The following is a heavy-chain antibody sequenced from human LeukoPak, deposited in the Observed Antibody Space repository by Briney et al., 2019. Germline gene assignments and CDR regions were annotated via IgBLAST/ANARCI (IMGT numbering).Heavy chain of an antibody. J-gene: IGHJ3*02. CDR2: IYYSGST. CDR3: ATLDTGADDAFDI. D-gene: IGHD7-27*01. Sequence: SQTLSLTCTVSGGSISSGGYYWSWIRQPPGKGLEWIGYIYYSGSTNYNPSLKSRVTISVDTSRNQFSLKLSSVTAADTAVYYCATLDTGADDAFDIWGQGTMVTVSS. CDR1: GGSISSGGYY. V-gene: IGHV4-61*08.